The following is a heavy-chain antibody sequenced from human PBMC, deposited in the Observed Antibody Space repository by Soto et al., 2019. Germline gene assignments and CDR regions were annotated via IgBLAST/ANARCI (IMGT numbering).Heavy chain of an antibody. CDR3: ARDSYDYYGSGSYRALGRYYYYGMDV. D-gene: IGHD3-10*01. V-gene: IGHV1-2*04. CDR2: INPNSGGT. Sequence: ASVKVSCKASGYTFTGYYMHWVRQAPGQGLEWMGWINPNSGGTNYAQKFQGWVTMTRDTSISTAYMELSRLRSDDTAVYYCARDSYDYYGSGSYRALGRYYYYGMDVWGQGTTVTVSS. J-gene: IGHJ6*02. CDR1: GYTFTGYY.